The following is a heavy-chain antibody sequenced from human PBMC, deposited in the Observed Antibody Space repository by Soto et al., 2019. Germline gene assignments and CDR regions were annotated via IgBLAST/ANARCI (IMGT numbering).Heavy chain of an antibody. CDR1: GYIFTGYY. Sequence: ASVKVSCKASGYIFTGYYMHWVRQAPGQGLEWMGWINPNSGDTNYTQKFQGWVTMTRDTSISTAYMELSRLRSDNTAVYYCATSRISIAVAGETEYYFDYWGQGTLVTVSS. CDR3: ATSRISIAVAGETEYYFDY. V-gene: IGHV1-2*04. CDR2: INPNSGDT. J-gene: IGHJ4*02. D-gene: IGHD6-19*01.